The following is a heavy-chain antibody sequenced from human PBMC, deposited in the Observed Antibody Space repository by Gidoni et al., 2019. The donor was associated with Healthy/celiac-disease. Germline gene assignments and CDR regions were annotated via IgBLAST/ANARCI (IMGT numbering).Heavy chain of an antibody. CDR3: ARGIETTPSGYYGMDV. V-gene: IGHV1-69*01. CDR1: GGTFSSYA. D-gene: IGHD4-17*01. CDR2: IIPIFGTA. J-gene: IGHJ6*02. Sequence: QVQLVQSGAEVTKPGSSVKVSCQASGGTFSSYAISWGRQAPGQGLEWMGGIIPIFGTANYAQKFQGRVTITADESTSTAYMELSSLRSEDTAVYYCARGIETTPSGYYGMDVWGQGTTVTVSS.